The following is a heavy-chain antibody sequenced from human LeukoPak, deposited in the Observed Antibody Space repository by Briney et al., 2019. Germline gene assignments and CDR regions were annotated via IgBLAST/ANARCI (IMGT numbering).Heavy chain of an antibody. CDR1: GYTFTNYA. Sequence: ASVKVSCKASGYTFTNYAMHWVRQAPGQRLEWMGWINAGNGNTKYSQEFQGRVTITRDTFASTAYMELSSLRSEDMAVYYCARVGRLHGYFDYWGQGTLVTVSS. CDR2: INAGNGNT. CDR3: ARVGRLHGYFDY. D-gene: IGHD6-13*01. V-gene: IGHV1-3*03. J-gene: IGHJ4*02.